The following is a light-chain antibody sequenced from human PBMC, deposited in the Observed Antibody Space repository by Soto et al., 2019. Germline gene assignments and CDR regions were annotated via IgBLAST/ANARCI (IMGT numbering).Light chain of an antibody. CDR3: QQFKNYPIT. Sequence: QLTQSPSSLSASVGDRVTFTCRASEDISSYLVWYQQKPGAAPKLLIYAASALHSGVPSRFSGSGSGTDFTLTISSLHPEDFAVYFCQQFKNYPITFGQGTRLEIK. J-gene: IGKJ5*01. V-gene: IGKV1-9*01. CDR1: EDISSY. CDR2: AAS.